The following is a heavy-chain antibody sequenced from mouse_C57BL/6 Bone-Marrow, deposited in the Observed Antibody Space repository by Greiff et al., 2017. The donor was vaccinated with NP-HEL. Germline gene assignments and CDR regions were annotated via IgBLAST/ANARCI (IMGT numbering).Heavy chain of an antibody. V-gene: IGHV1-7*01. J-gene: IGHJ3*01. D-gene: IGHD2-10*02. CDR1: GYTFTSYW. CDR2: INPSSGYT. Sequence: QVQLKQSGAELAKPGASVKLSCKASGYTFTSYWMHWVKQRPGQGLEWIGYINPSSGYTKYNQKFKDKATLTADKSSSTAYMQLSSLTYEDSAVYYCARVSQLYGNYFSWFAYWGQGTLVTVSA. CDR3: ARVSQLYGNYFSWFAY.